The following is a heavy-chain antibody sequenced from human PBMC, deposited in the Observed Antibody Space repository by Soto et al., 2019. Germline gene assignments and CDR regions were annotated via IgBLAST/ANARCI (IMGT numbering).Heavy chain of an antibody. V-gene: IGHV4-4*07. CDR3: AGGAAADYFFY. D-gene: IGHD6-13*01. J-gene: IGHJ4*02. CDR1: SDSISSYY. CDR2: IHTSGST. Sequence: SETLSLTCTVSSDSISSYYWSWIRQPAGKGLEWIGRIHTSGSTLFNPSLKSRVTMSVGTSKIHFSLNLRSVTAADTAVYYCAGGAAADYFFYWGLGSLVTVSS.